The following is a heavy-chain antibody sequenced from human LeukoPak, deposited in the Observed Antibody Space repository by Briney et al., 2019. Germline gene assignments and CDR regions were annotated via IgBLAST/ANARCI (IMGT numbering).Heavy chain of an antibody. CDR1: GYTFTDYW. V-gene: IGHV5-51*01. D-gene: IGHD2/OR15-2a*01. Sequence: GESLKISCKGSGYTFTDYWIGWVRQMPGKGLEFMGIIYPGDSDTRYSPSFQGQVTISVDKSINTAYLQWSSLKASDSAMYYCARAGYSNRWDGVDYWGQGTLVTVSS. CDR2: IYPGDSDT. CDR3: ARAGYSNRWDGVDY. J-gene: IGHJ4*02.